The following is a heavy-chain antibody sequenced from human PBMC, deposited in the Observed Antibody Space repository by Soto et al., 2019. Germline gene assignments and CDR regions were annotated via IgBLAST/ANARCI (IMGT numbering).Heavy chain of an antibody. CDR2: TYYRSKWYN. CDR1: GDSVSSNSAA. CDR3: AREGRSSFDY. V-gene: IGHV6-1*01. J-gene: IGHJ4*02. Sequence: SQTLSLTCAISGDSVSSNSAAWNWIRQSPSRGLEWLGRTYYRSKWYNDNAVSVKSRITIYADTSKNQFSLQLNFVSPEDTAVYYCAREGRSSFDYWGQGTPVTVSS. D-gene: IGHD6-6*01.